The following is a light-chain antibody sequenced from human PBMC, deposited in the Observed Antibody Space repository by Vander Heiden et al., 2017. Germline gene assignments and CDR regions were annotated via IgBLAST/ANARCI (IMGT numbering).Light chain of an antibody. CDR3: AAWDDSLNGWV. CDR2: SNN. J-gene: IGLJ3*02. CDR1: SSNIGSNT. Sequence: HSVLTQPPPASGTPGQRVPISSSGSSSNIGSNTVNWYQQLPGTAPKLLIYSNNQRPSGVPDRFSGSKSGTSASLAISGLQSEDEADYYCAAWDDSLNGWVFGGGTKLTVL. V-gene: IGLV1-44*01.